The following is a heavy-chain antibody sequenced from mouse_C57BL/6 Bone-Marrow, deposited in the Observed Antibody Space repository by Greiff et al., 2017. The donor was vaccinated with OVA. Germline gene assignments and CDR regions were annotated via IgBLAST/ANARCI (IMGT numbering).Heavy chain of an antibody. J-gene: IGHJ1*03. CDR3: ARDEYYWYFDV. CDR2: SRNKANDYTT. V-gene: IGHV7-1*01. CDR1: GFTFSDFY. Sequence: EVQRVESGGGLVQSGRSLRLSCAPSGFTFSDFYMEWVRQAPGKGLEWIAASRNKANDYTTEYSASVKGRFIVSRDTSQSILDLQMNALRAEDTAIYYCARDEYYWYFDVWGTGTTVTVSS.